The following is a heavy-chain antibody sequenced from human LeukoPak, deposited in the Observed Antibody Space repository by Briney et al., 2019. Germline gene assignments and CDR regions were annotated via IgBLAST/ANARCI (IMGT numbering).Heavy chain of an antibody. V-gene: IGHV3-7*01. CDR2: IKQDGSEK. CDR3: ARAIVGATTCYFDY. D-gene: IGHD1-26*01. Sequence: GGSLRLSCAASGFTFSSYWMSWVRQAPGKGLAWVANIKQDGSEKYYVDSVKGRFTISRDNAKNSLYLQMNSLRAEDTAVYYCARAIVGATTCYFDYWGQGTLVTVSS. J-gene: IGHJ4*02. CDR1: GFTFSSYW.